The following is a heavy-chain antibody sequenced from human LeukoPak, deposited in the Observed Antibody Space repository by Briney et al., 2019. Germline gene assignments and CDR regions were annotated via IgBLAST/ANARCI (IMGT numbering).Heavy chain of an antibody. CDR3: AKLAKYFYGAETFYFFEH. Sequence: PGESLRLSCAASGFSFTTYWMSWARQAQGKGLEWVANINQDGTEKYYVDSVKGRFTISRDNGKNSLYLQVNSLRVEDTAVYYCAKLAKYFYGAETFYFFEHWGQGTPVTASS. CDR1: GFSFTTYW. J-gene: IGHJ4*02. V-gene: IGHV3-7*01. D-gene: IGHD3-10*01. CDR2: INQDGTEK.